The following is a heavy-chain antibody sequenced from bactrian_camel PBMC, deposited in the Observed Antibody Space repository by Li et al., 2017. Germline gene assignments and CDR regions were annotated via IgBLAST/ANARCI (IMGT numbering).Heavy chain of an antibody. Sequence: QLVESGGGSVQVGGSLRLSCVASGDTIGRYCMGWFRQIPDREREGVAAIDSDGSTSYADSVTGRVTISKDNAKNTVELHMVGLKPEDTAMYYCAADFRRHRAPRLTDVLDLAYKGRGTQVTVS. J-gene: IGHJ4*01. V-gene: IGHV3S53*01. CDR2: IDSDGST. CDR1: GDTIGRYC. D-gene: IGHD1*01.